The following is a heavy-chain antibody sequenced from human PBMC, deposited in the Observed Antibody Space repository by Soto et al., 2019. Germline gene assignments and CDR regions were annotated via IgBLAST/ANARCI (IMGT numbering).Heavy chain of an antibody. Sequence: PSETLSLTCAVSGGSISSGGYSWSWIRQPPGKGLEWIGYVYHSGSPHYNPSLKSRVTISVDRSKNQFPLKLSSVTAADTAVYYCAREDYSGSYYPGYWGQGTLVTVSS. CDR2: VYHSGSP. V-gene: IGHV4-30-2*01. CDR3: AREDYSGSYYPGY. CDR1: GGSISSGGYS. D-gene: IGHD1-26*01. J-gene: IGHJ4*02.